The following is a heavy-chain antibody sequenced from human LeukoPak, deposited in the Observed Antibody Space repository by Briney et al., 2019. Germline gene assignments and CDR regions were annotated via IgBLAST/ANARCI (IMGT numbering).Heavy chain of an antibody. CDR2: IYYSGST. V-gene: IGHV4-59*08. Sequence: SETLSLTCTVSGGSITSYYGSWIRQPPGKGLEWIGYIYYSGSTNYNPSLKSRVTISVDTSKNQFSLKLSSVTAADTAVYYCARLGVAPRSRPYYYYGMDVWGQGTTVTVSS. CDR3: ARLGVAPRSRPYYYYGMDV. CDR1: GGSITSYY. D-gene: IGHD3-3*01. J-gene: IGHJ6*02.